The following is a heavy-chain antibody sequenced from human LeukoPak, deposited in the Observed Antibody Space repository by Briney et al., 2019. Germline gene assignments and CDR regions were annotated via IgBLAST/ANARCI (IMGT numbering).Heavy chain of an antibody. CDR3: ASHRAAQLSKFDF. D-gene: IGHD1-1*01. V-gene: IGHV4-39*01. CDR2: IYHNGET. J-gene: IGHJ4*02. CDR1: AGSIGTSTSYY. Sequence: PSETLSLTCILSAGSIGTSTSYYWGWIRQPPGKGLDWIGSIYHNGETSYTPSLTGRLTIAVDTSKNEFSLSLRPVTAADTAVYYCASHRAAQLSKFDFWGQGTLVTVSS.